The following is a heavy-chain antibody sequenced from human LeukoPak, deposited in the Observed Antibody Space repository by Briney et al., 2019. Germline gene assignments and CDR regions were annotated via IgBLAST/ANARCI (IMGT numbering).Heavy chain of an antibody. CDR2: IRSKAHGGTT. CDR3: TRVSLVAASVFFDY. D-gene: IGHD2-15*01. Sequence: SLRLSCVASGFTFSSYWMSWVRQAPGKGLEWVSFIRSKAHGGTTEYAASVKGRFTISRDDSKSIAYLQMNSLKTEETAVYYCTRVSLVAASVFFDYWGQGTLVTVSS. J-gene: IGHJ4*02. CDR1: GFTFSSYW. V-gene: IGHV3-49*04.